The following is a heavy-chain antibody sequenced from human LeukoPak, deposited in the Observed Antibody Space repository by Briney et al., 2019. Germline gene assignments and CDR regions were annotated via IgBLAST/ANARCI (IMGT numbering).Heavy chain of an antibody. V-gene: IGHV3-21*01. J-gene: IGHJ6*02. CDR1: GFTFSSYS. Sequence: GGSLRLSCAASGFTFSSYSMNWVRRAPGKGLEWVSSISSSSSYIYYADSVKGRFTISRDNAKNSLYLQMNSLRAEDTAVYYCASISGFFYGMDVWGQGTTVTVSS. CDR2: ISSSSSYI. D-gene: IGHD2-21*01. CDR3: ASISGFFYGMDV.